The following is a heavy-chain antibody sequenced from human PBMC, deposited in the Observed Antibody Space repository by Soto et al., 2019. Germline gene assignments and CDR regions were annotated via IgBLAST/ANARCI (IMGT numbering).Heavy chain of an antibody. V-gene: IGHV3-23*01. J-gene: IGHJ4*02. D-gene: IGHD6-19*01. CDR3: ARTPIAVAGTYHS. CDR2: INGDGEST. Sequence: GGSLRLSCAASGFSFLSYAMTWVRLGPGKGLEWVSAINGDGESTYYADSVKGRFTVSRDNSKDTLYLQMNSLRAEDTAVYYCARTPIAVAGTYHSWGQGTLVTVSS. CDR1: GFSFLSYA.